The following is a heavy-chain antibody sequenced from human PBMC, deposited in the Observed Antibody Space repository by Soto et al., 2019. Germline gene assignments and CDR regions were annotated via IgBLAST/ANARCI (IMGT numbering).Heavy chain of an antibody. CDR1: GCSISSGYYY. Sequence: PSETLSLTFTVSGCSISSGYYYWSWIRQPPGKGLEWIGYIYYSGSTYYNPSLKSRVTISVDTSKNQFSLKLSSVTAADTAVYYCARVPSPFDYYYAMDVWGQGTTVNVSS. D-gene: IGHD3-16*01. V-gene: IGHV4-30-4*01. J-gene: IGHJ6*02. CDR2: IYYSGST. CDR3: ARVPSPFDYYYAMDV.